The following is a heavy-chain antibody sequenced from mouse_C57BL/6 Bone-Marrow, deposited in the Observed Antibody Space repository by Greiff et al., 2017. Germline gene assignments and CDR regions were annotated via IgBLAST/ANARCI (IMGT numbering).Heavy chain of an antibody. D-gene: IGHD2-1*01. V-gene: IGHV2-6*01. J-gene: IGHJ3*01. Sequence: VQGVESGPGLVAPSQSLSITCTVSGFSLTSYGVDWVRQSPGKGLEWLGVIWGVGSTNYNSALKSRLSISKDNSKSQVFLKMNSLQTDDTAMYYCARSYGNYVGFAYWGQGTLVTVSA. CDR1: GFSLTSYG. CDR3: ARSYGNYVGFAY. CDR2: IWGVGST.